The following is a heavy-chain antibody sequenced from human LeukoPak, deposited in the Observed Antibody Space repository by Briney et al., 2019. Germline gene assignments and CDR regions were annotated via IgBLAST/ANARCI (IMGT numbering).Heavy chain of an antibody. CDR1: GFTFNNYW. Sequence: GGSLRLSCAASGFTFNNYWMNWFRQAPGKGLEWVANIKQDGSEKYYVDSVKGRFTISRDNAKNSLYLQMNSLRAEDTAVYYCARGAIYYYDSSAYSNYWGQGTLVTVSS. D-gene: IGHD3-22*01. V-gene: IGHV3-7*01. J-gene: IGHJ4*02. CDR3: ARGAIYYYDSSAYSNY. CDR2: IKQDGSEK.